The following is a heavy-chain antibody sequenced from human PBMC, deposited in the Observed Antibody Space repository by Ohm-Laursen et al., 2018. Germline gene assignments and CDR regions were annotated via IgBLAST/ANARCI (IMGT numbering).Heavy chain of an antibody. CDR1: GGSISNQY. Sequence: TLSLTCTVSGGSISNQYWNWVRQSPGKGLEWIGYIYHSGSTKYNPFFNSRVTISVDTSQNQFSLNLRSVTTADTAVYYCASGHNYGYDNYYYGMDVWGQGTRVTVSS. J-gene: IGHJ6*02. V-gene: IGHV4-59*11. CDR3: ASGHNYGYDNYYYGMDV. D-gene: IGHD3-16*01. CDR2: IYHSGST.